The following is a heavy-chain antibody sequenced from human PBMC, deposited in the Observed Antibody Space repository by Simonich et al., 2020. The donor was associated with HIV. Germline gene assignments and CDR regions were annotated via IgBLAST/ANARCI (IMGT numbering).Heavy chain of an antibody. V-gene: IGHV4-34*01. J-gene: IGHJ1*01. CDR1: GGSFSGYY. CDR2: INHSGNT. Sequence: QVQLQQWGAGLLKPSETLSLTCAVYGGSFSGYYWSWIRQPPGQGLEWMGEINHSGNTNYNPSLKSRITISVDTSKNQFSLKLSSVTAADTAVYYCARLTAGGLGEYFQHWGQGTLVTVSS. CDR3: ARLTAGGLGEYFQH. D-gene: IGHD6-13*01.